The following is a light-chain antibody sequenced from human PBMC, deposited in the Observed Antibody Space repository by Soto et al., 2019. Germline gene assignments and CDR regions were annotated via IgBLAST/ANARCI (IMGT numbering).Light chain of an antibody. CDR1: QSVISSY. J-gene: IGKJ1*01. CDR3: QQYDGSPRT. CDR2: GAS. V-gene: IGKV3-20*01. Sequence: LLSQSPSTLSSSSGDRATLSCRASQSVISSYLAWYQQKPGQAPRLLIYGASSRATGIPDRFTGSGSGTDFTLTISRLEPEDFAVYYCQQYDGSPRTFGQGTKVDIK.